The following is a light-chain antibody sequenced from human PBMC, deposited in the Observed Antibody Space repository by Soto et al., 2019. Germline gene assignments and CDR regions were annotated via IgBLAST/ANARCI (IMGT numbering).Light chain of an antibody. CDR3: QQYNNWPPIT. Sequence: EIVLRQSPDSLSLSPGERATLSCRASQTVSSRYLAWYQQKPGQAPRLLIYGASTRATGIPARFSGSGSGTEFTLTISSLQSEDFAVYYCQQYNNWPPITFGQGTRLEIK. CDR2: GAS. CDR1: QTVSSRY. V-gene: IGKV3-15*01. J-gene: IGKJ5*01.